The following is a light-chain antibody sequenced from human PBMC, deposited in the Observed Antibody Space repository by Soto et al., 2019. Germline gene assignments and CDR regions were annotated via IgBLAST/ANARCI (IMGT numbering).Light chain of an antibody. Sequence: QSALTQPPSASGSPGQSVTISCTGTSSDVGGYNYVSWYQQYPGEVPKLMVYEVSKRPSGVPDLFSGTKSGNTASLTVAGLQDEDEADYYCTSYAGGNNVFGTGTKVTVL. V-gene: IGLV2-8*01. CDR2: EVS. CDR1: SSDVGGYNY. CDR3: TSYAGGNNV. J-gene: IGLJ1*01.